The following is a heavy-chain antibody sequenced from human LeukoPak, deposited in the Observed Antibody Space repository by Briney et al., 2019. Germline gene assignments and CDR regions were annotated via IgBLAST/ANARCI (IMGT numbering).Heavy chain of an antibody. CDR1: GYTFTSYG. D-gene: IGHD6-19*01. V-gene: IGHV1-18*01. J-gene: IGHJ4*02. Sequence: ASVKVSCKASGYTFTSYGISWVRQAPGQGLEWMGWISAYNGNTNYAQKLQGRVTTTTDTSTSTAYMELRSLRSDDTAVYYCARDPYSSGWYVPFDYWGQGTLVTVSS. CDR3: ARDPYSSGWYVPFDY. CDR2: ISAYNGNT.